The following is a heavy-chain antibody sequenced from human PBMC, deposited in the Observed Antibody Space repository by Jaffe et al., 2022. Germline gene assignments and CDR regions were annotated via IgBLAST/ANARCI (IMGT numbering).Heavy chain of an antibody. D-gene: IGHD1-1*01. J-gene: IGHJ5*02. CDR2: INAVNGNT. CDR1: GYIFTKYA. V-gene: IGHV1-3*01. Sequence: QVQLVQSGAEVQKPGASVKVSCKASGYIFTKYAIHWVRQAPGQRFEWMGWINAVNGNTKYSQKFQGRVTITRDTSASTVYMELSSLRSEDTAVYYCARQRVPGATDFDPWGQGTLVTVSS. CDR3: ARQRVPGATDFDP.